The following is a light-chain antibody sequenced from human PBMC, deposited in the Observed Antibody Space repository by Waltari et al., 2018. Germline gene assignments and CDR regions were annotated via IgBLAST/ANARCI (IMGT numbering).Light chain of an antibody. Sequence: DIVMTQSPDSLAVSLGERATINCKSSQSVLHIPNNKNYLTWYQQKPGQPPKLLISWASTRESGVPDRFSGSGSGTDSTLTISSLQAEDVAVYYCQQSYSIPYTFGQGTKLEIK. CDR1: QSVLHIPNNKNY. V-gene: IGKV4-1*01. J-gene: IGKJ2*01. CDR2: WAS. CDR3: QQSYSIPYT.